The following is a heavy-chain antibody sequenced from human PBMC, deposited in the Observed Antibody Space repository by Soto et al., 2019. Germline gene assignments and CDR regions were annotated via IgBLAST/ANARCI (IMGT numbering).Heavy chain of an antibody. CDR3: ARDIRGEERGPNWFDP. CDR2: IYYSGST. D-gene: IGHD1-20*01. V-gene: IGHV4-31*03. CDR1: GGSISSGGYY. J-gene: IGHJ5*02. Sequence: QVQLQESGPGLVKPSQTLSLTCTVYGGSISSGGYYWIWIRQHPGKGLEWIGYIYYSGSTYYNPSLKSRVTREVDTSKNQFSLKLSAVTDAYTAVYYCARDIRGEERGPNWFDPCGQGPLVTVSS.